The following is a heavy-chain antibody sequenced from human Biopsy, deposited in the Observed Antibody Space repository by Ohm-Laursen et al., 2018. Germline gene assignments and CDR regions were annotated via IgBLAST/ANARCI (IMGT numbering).Heavy chain of an antibody. CDR3: ATKLTGYFHH. CDR2: NIPILGTG. CDR1: EGTFSNYG. D-gene: IGHD3-9*01. J-gene: IGHJ1*01. V-gene: IGHV1-69*06. Sequence: ASVKVSCKAPEGTFSNYGVNWVRQAPVQGLEWLGGNIPILGTGNYAHQFQDRVTVVADTSTSTATMELRSLRSDDTAVYYCATKLTGYFHHWGQGTLVIVSS.